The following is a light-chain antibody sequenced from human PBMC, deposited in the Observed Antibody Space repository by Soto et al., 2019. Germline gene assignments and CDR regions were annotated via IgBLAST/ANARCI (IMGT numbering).Light chain of an antibody. CDR1: SSDVGGYDY. J-gene: IGLJ1*01. V-gene: IGLV2-23*01. CDR3: CSSAPESTYV. CDR2: KGT. Sequence: QSALAQPASVSGSPGQSITISCTGTSSDVGGYDYVSWYQLNPGKAPKLMIYKGTQRPSGVSNRFSGSTSGNAASLTISALQADDEADYFCCSSAPESTYVFGTGTKVTVL.